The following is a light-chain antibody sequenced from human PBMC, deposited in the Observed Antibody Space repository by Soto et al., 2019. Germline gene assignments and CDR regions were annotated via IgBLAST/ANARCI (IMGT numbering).Light chain of an antibody. Sequence: QSVLTQPPSASGTPGQRVTISCSGSSSNIGTNTVNWYQQFPGSAPQLHLYSTNQRPSGVPGRFSGSKSGTSASLAISGLQSEDEADYYCAAWDGSLDVVLFGGGTTLTVL. CDR3: AAWDGSLDVVL. CDR1: SSNIGTNT. CDR2: STN. V-gene: IGLV1-44*01. J-gene: IGLJ2*01.